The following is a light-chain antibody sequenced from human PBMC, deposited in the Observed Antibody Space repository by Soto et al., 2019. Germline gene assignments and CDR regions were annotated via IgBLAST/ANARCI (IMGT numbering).Light chain of an antibody. Sequence: AIQMTQSPSSLSASVGDRVTIMCRASQGIRTELGWYQQKPGEAPKLLIYGASTLQDGVPSRFSGSGSGTDFTLQITSLQPEDFATYYCLQDNSYPQTFGQGNKVEVK. CDR2: GAS. CDR1: QGIRTE. CDR3: LQDNSYPQT. V-gene: IGKV1-6*01. J-gene: IGKJ1*01.